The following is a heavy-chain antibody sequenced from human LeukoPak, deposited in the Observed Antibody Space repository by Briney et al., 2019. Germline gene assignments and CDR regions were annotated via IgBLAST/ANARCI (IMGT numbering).Heavy chain of an antibody. J-gene: IGHJ4*02. Sequence: GGSLRLSCEASGFPFSSYAMTWVRQAPGKGLEWVSSINNGGTDTYYADSVKGRFTISRDNSKNTLYLQTNSLSADDTAVYYCAAAVTTGRAEHYWGQGTLVTVSS. CDR1: GFPFSSYA. CDR3: AAAVTTGRAEHY. CDR2: INNGGTDT. D-gene: IGHD4-17*01. V-gene: IGHV3-23*01.